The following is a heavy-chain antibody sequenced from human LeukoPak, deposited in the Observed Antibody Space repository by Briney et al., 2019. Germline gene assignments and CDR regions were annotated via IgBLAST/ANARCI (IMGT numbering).Heavy chain of an antibody. CDR1: GFTFSSYA. D-gene: IGHD3-10*01. CDR2: ISGSGGST. CDR3: AKDLRYYGSGSHGGY. Sequence: GGPLRLSCAASGFTFSSYAMSWVRQAPGKGLEWVSAISGSGGSTYYADSVKGRFTISRDNSKNTLYLQMNSLRAEDTAVYYCAKDLRYYGSGSHGGYWGQGTLVTVSS. V-gene: IGHV3-23*01. J-gene: IGHJ4*02.